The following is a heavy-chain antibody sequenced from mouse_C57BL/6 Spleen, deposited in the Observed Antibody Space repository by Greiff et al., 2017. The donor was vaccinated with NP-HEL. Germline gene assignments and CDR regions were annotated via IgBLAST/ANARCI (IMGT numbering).Heavy chain of an antibody. D-gene: IGHD2-3*01. Sequence: VQLQQSGPVLVKPGASVKLSCKASGYTFTDYYMNWVKQSHGKSLEWIGVINPYNGGTSYNQKFKGKATLTVDKSSSTAYMELNSLTSEDSAVYYCAREGVWLLHDDWGQGTTLTVSS. CDR2: INPYNGGT. CDR3: AREGVWLLHDD. J-gene: IGHJ2*01. V-gene: IGHV1-19*01. CDR1: GYTFTDYY.